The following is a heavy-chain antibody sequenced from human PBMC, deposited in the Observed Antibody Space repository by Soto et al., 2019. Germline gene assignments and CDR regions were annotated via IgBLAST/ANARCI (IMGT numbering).Heavy chain of an antibody. Sequence: GGSLRLSCAASGFTFSSYAMHWVRQAPGKGLEWVAVISYDGSNKYYADPVKGRFTIFRDNSKNTLYLQMNSLRAEDTAVYYCARGVDIVVVPAAMAWGQGTLVTVSS. J-gene: IGHJ5*02. D-gene: IGHD2-2*01. CDR3: ARGVDIVVVPAAMA. V-gene: IGHV3-30-3*01. CDR1: GFTFSSYA. CDR2: ISYDGSNK.